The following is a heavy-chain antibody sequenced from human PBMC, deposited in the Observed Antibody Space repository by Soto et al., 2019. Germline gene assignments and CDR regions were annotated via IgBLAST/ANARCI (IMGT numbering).Heavy chain of an antibody. CDR3: AKGGGFIATHMVWFDP. CDR2: INHSGTT. D-gene: IGHD3-16*01. J-gene: IGHJ5*02. Sequence: SETLSLTCAVSGGSLSGSHWSGIRQRPGKGLEWIGEINHSGTTNYNPSLRSRVTMSVDTSKNEFSLKLRSVTAADTAVYYCAKGGGFIATHMVWFDPWGQGTLVTVSS. CDR1: GGSLSGSH. V-gene: IGHV4-34*01.